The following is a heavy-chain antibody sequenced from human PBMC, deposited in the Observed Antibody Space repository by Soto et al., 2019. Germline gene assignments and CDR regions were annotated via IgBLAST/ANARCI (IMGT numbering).Heavy chain of an antibody. Sequence: EVQLVESGGGVVQPGGSLRLSCAASGFSFSTYWMHWVRQAPGKGLVWVARIENDGSGSSYADSVKGRFTISRDNAKNNLYMKMHSLRAEDTAEYYCASTITMVRGHGMDVWGRGTTVTVSS. J-gene: IGHJ6*02. CDR2: IENDGSGS. V-gene: IGHV3-74*01. CDR3: ASTITMVRGHGMDV. CDR1: GFSFSTYW. D-gene: IGHD3-10*01.